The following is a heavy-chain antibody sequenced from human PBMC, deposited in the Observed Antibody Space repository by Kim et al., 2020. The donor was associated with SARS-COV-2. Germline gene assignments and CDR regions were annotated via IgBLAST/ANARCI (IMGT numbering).Heavy chain of an antibody. J-gene: IGHJ6*02. CDR3: ARGLYGSSTKCSFGLDV. D-gene: IGHD2-2*01. Sequence: SVKGRFTFSRDNARNSVSLQMNSLRDEDTAVYYGARGLYGSSTKCSFGLDVWGQGTTVTVSS. V-gene: IGHV3-48*03.